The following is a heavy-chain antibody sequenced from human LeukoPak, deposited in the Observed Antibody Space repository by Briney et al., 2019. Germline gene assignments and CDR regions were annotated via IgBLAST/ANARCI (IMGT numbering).Heavy chain of an antibody. CDR1: GFTFSSYW. V-gene: IGHV3-74*01. Sequence: GGSLRLSCAASGFTFSSYWMHWVRQPPGKGLVWVPRIKNDGSTTTYADSVKGRFTVSRDNAKNTLYLQMNSPRAEDTAVYYCARERKYDSNFDYWGQGTLVTVSS. CDR2: IKNDGSTT. J-gene: IGHJ4*02. D-gene: IGHD1-1*01. CDR3: ARERKYDSNFDY.